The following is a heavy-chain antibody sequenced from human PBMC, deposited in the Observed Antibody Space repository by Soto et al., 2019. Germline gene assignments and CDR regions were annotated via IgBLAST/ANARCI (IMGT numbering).Heavy chain of an antibody. D-gene: IGHD2-21*01. V-gene: IGHV4-39*01. CDR1: GVSIHNSHSF. Sequence: SETLSLTCAVSGVSIHNSHSFWGWIRQPPGKGLEFIANVYYSGGAHYNPSFKSRVTISVDTATNQVSLRMSSVTAADTAVYFCGRVVEGATRHTDFDSWGLGTLVTVSS. CDR3: GRVVEGATRHTDFDS. J-gene: IGHJ5*01. CDR2: VYYSGGA.